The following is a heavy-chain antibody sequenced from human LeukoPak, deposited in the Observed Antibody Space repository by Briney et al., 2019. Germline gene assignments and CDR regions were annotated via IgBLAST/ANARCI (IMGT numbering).Heavy chain of an antibody. CDR3: ARRRSHMANLWFDP. CDR2: IIPIFGTA. V-gene: IGHV1-69*05. CDR1: RGTFSSYA. J-gene: IGHJ5*02. Sequence: SVKVSCKSSRGTFSSYAISWVRQAPGQGLEWMGGIIPIFGTANYAQKFQGRVTITTDESTSTAYMELSSLRSEDTAVYYCARRRSHMANLWFDPWGQGTLVTVSS. D-gene: IGHD5-24*01.